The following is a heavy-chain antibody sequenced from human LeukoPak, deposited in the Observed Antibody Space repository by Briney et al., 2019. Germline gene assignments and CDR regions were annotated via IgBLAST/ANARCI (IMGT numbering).Heavy chain of an antibody. CDR2: MSYDGSDK. V-gene: IGHV3-30*03. Sequence: PGRSLRLSSVDPIVTLKAFMMWFGPQAPGKGLEWVALMSYDGSDKHYADSVKGRFTISRDISKNTLYLQKGILRPEDMAVYYGARGGQSKYDCSGYLYHFDYWGQGTLVTVSS. J-gene: IGHJ4*02. CDR3: ARGGQSKYDCSGYLYHFDY. D-gene: IGHD3-22*01. CDR1: IVTLKAFM.